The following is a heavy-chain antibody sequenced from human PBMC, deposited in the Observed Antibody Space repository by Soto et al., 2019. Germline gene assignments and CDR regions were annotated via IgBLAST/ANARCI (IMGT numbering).Heavy chain of an antibody. CDR1: GFTFSNYG. J-gene: IGHJ4*02. CDR2: ISSDGSKK. D-gene: IGHD5-18*01. V-gene: IGHV3-30*18. Sequence: QVQLVESGGGVVQPGRSLRLSCAASGFTFSNYGMHLVRQAPGKVLEWVAPISSDGSKKYYADSVKGRFTISRDNSKNTLYLQMNSRRAEDTAVYYCAKDGYTYGSADFWGQGTLVTVSS. CDR3: AKDGYTYGSADF.